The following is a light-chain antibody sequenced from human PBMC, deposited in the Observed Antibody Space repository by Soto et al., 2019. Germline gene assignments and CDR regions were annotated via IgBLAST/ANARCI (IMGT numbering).Light chain of an antibody. V-gene: IGKV3-20*01. CDR2: GAS. CDR1: QSLSKS. J-gene: IGKJ1*01. Sequence: EIVLRQSPATLSLSPGESATLSFMASQSLSKSLVWYQQKPGQAPRLLISGASSRATGIPDRFSGSGSGTDFTLTISRLEPEDFAVYYCQQYGNSPRTFGQGTKVDI. CDR3: QQYGNSPRT.